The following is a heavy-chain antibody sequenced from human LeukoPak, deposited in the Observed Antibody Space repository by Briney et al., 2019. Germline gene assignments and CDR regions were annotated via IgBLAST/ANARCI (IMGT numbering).Heavy chain of an antibody. CDR3: ARGSVNYCSSASCSGAFDI. CDR2: INHSGNT. CDR1: GESFSTYY. J-gene: IGHJ3*02. D-gene: IGHD2-2*01. V-gene: IGHV4-34*01. Sequence: SETLSLTCAVYGESFSTYYWSWIRQPPGKGLEWIGEINHSGNTNYNPSLKSRVTISVDTSKNQFSLKLSSVTAADTAVYYCARGSVNYCSSASCSGAFDIWGQGTMVTVSS.